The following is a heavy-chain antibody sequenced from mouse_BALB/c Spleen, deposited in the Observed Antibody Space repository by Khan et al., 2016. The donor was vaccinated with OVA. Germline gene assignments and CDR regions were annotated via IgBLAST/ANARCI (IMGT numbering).Heavy chain of an antibody. J-gene: IGHJ3*01. Sequence: QIQLVQSGPELKKPGETVKISCKASGYTFTDYSMHWVKQAPGKGLKWMGWINTETGEPTYADDFKGRFAFSLETSASTAYLQINNLKNEDTATYVCAPYGNYGGFAYWGQGTLVTVSA. CDR3: APYGNYGGFAY. D-gene: IGHD2-1*01. V-gene: IGHV9-2-1*01. CDR1: GYTFTDYS. CDR2: INTETGEP.